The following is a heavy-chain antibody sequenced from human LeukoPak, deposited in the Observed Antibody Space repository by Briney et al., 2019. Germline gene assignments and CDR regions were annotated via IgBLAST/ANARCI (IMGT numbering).Heavy chain of an antibody. V-gene: IGHV3-33*01. CDR3: ARDLTGATVTTYFDY. D-gene: IGHD4-17*01. Sequence: GGSLRRSCAASGFTFSSYGMHWVRQAPGKGLEWVAVIWYDGSNKYYADSVKGRFTISRDNSKNTLYLQMNSLRAEDTAVYYCARDLTGATVTTYFDYWGQGTLVTVSS. J-gene: IGHJ4*02. CDR2: IWYDGSNK. CDR1: GFTFSSYG.